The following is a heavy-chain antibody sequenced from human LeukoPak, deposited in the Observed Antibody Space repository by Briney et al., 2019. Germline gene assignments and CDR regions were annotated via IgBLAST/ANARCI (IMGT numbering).Heavy chain of an antibody. J-gene: IGHJ4*02. Sequence: SETLSLTCTVSGGSISSYYWSWIRQPPGKGLEWIGYIYYSGSTNYNPSLKSRVTISVDTSKNQFSLKLSSVTAADTAVYYCTRGAAAGNFDYWGQGTLVTVSS. D-gene: IGHD6-13*01. CDR3: TRGAAAGNFDY. V-gene: IGHV4-59*12. CDR2: IYYSGST. CDR1: GGSISSYY.